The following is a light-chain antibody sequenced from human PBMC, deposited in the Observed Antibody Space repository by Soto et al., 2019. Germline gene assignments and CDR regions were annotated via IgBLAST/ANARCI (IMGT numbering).Light chain of an antibody. V-gene: IGLV2-23*02. CDR2: NVT. Sequence: QSVLTHPPSVSGSPGKSITISCRVNAVSYQLVSWYQQQPGKAPKLILYNVTRRPSGVSNRFSGFKSGTTASLKITGLQAEDEADYYCCSFVGVTNDVFGNGTKVTVL. CDR1: VNAVSYQL. CDR3: CSFVGVTNDV. J-gene: IGLJ1*01.